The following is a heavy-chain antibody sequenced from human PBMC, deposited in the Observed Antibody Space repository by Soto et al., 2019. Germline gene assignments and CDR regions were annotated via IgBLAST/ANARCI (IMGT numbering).Heavy chain of an antibody. J-gene: IGHJ3*02. CDR1: GFTFTTYA. Sequence: ASVKVSCKASGFTFTTYALHWVRQAPGQRLEWMGWVNAGNGNTDYSQKFHGRITFTSDTSASTAYMKLSNLRSEVTADYYCARDSYYYDASGYRCDAFDIWGQGAMVTVSS. V-gene: IGHV1-3*01. D-gene: IGHD3-22*01. CDR3: ARDSYYYDASGYRCDAFDI. CDR2: VNAGNGNT.